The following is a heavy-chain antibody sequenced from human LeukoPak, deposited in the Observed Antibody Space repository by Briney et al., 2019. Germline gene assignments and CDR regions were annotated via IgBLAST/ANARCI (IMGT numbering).Heavy chain of an antibody. J-gene: IGHJ6*03. CDR3: ARGSGSGSYYGYYYYYMDV. Sequence: ASVKVSCKASGYTFTGYYMHWVRQAPGQGLEWMGWINPNSGGTNYAQKFQGRVTMTRDTSISTAYMELSRLRSDDTAVYYCARGSGSGSYYGYYYYYMDVWGKGTTVTVSS. CDR2: INPNSGGT. CDR1: GYTFTGYY. D-gene: IGHD1-26*01. V-gene: IGHV1-2*02.